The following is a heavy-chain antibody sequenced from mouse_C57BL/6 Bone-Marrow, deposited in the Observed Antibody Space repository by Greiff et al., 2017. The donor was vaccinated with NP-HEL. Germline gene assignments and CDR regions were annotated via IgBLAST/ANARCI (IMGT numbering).Heavy chain of an antibody. Sequence: EVQLMESGAELVRPGASVKLSCTASGFNITDYYMHWVKQRPEQGLEWIGRIDPEDGDTEYAPKFQGKATMTADTSSSTAYLQLSSLTSEDTAVYYCTAYDGYYLFDYWGQGTTLTVSS. J-gene: IGHJ2*01. D-gene: IGHD2-3*01. CDR2: IDPEDGDT. V-gene: IGHV14-1*01. CDR3: TAYDGYYLFDY. CDR1: GFNITDYY.